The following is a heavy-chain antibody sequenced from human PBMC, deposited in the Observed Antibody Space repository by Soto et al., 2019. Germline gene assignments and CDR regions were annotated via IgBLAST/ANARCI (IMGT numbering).Heavy chain of an antibody. V-gene: IGHV4-4*02. D-gene: IGHD6-19*01. CDR2: IYHSGST. J-gene: IGHJ4*02. Sequence: SETLSLTCAVSGGSISSSNWWGFFRQPPGKGLEWIGEIYHSGSTNYNPSLKSRVTISVDKSKNQFSLKLSSVTAADTAVYYCAREMGSGWYGLDYFDYWGQGTLVTVSS. CDR1: GGSISSSNW. CDR3: AREMGSGWYGLDYFDY.